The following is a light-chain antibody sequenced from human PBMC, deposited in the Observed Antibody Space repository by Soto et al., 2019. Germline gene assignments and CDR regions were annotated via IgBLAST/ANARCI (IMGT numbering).Light chain of an antibody. J-gene: IGKJ5*01. CDR2: GAS. CDR3: QQRSNWPPIT. Sequence: EIVLTQSPGTLSLSPGERATLSFRASQSVSSSYLAWYQQKPGQAPRLLIYGASSRATGIPARFSGSGSGTDFTLTISSLEPEDFAVYYCQQRSNWPPITFGQGTRLEL. V-gene: IGKV3D-20*02. CDR1: QSVSSSY.